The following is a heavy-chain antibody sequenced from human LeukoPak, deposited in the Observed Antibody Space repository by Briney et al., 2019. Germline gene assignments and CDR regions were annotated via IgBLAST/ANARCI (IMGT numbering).Heavy chain of an antibody. J-gene: IGHJ4*02. V-gene: IGHV3-23*01. CDR2: IDYSGGAT. CDR3: ATTRVCGGVLLRPSCLYFED. CDR1: VFTFSNYF. Sequence: GWSLRLSCAASVFTFSNYFMSWVRQAPWKGLEWVSGIDYSGGATNYADSVQGRFTVSRDNSKNTLYLQMNNLRAEDTAVYYCATTRVCGGVLLRPSCLYFEDWGQGALVTVSS. D-gene: IGHD3-10*01.